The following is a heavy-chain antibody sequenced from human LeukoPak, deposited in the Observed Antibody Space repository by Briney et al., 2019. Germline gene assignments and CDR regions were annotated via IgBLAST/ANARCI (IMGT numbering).Heavy chain of an antibody. V-gene: IGHV3-74*01. CDR3: LGGYYYTNMNL. Sequence: GGSLRLSPAASGFTFSDYWIHWAPDARGQGLECGSRIYNEWTTTNYTHPEKRRFNISRDTAKHTVYLQMSSLRAEDTAVYFCLGGYYYTNMNLWGKGTTVSISS. D-gene: IGHD3-10*01. CDR1: GFTFSDYW. CDR2: IYNEWTTT. J-gene: IGHJ6*03.